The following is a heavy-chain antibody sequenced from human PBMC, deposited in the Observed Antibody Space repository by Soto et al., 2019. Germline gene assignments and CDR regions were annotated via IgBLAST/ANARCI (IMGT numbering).Heavy chain of an antibody. V-gene: IGHV4-31*03. J-gene: IGHJ1*01. CDR3: ARKPRAIAAAGTGSSYFQH. CDR1: GGSISSGGYY. Sequence: SETLSLTCTVSGGSISSGGYYWSWIRQHPGKGLEWIGYIYYSGSTYYNPSLKSRVTISVDTSKNQFSLKLSSVTAADTAVYYCARKPRAIAAAGTGSSYFQHWGQGTLVTVSS. CDR2: IYYSGST. D-gene: IGHD6-13*01.